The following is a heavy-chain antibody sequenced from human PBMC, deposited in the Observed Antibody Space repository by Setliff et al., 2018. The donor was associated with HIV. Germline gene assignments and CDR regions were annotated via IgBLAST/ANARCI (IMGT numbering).Heavy chain of an antibody. CDR2: INHSRRT. CDR1: GGSFSGFY. J-gene: IGHJ4*02. V-gene: IGHV4-34*01. CDR3: ARMYSGYDWSPAGARTRYFDY. Sequence: PSETLSLTCAVYGGSFSGFYWNWIRQAPGKGLEWIGEINHSRRTKYNPSLKSRVTISVDTSKNQFSLKLNSVTAADTAVYYCARMYSGYDWSPAGARTRYFDYWGQGTLVTVSS. D-gene: IGHD5-12*01.